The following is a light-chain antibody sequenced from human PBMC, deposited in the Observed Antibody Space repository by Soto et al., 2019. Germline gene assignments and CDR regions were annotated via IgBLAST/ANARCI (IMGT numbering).Light chain of an antibody. V-gene: IGKV1-12*01. J-gene: IGKJ4*01. CDR3: QQTSAFHLT. CDR1: QGIRTW. CDR2: AAS. Sequence: EIQMTQSPSSVSASVGDRVTITCRASQGIRTWLVWYQQKPGTAPKLLIYAASNLQRGVPSRFSGSGSGNDLTLTISSLQPEDFATYYCQQTSAFHLTFGGGPKVDIX.